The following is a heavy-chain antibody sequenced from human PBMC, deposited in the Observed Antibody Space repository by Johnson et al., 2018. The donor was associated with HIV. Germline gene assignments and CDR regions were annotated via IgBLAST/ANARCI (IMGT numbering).Heavy chain of an antibody. J-gene: IGHJ3*02. CDR2: ISSSGSTI. D-gene: IGHD3-22*01. V-gene: IGHV3-11*04. CDR3: ARVPPTYYYDSSGYYYLSAFDI. Sequence: QVQLVESGGGLVKPGGSLRLSCAASGFTFSDYYMSWIRQAPGKGLEWVSYISSSGSTIYYADSVKGRFTISRDNAKNSLYLQMNSLRAEDTAVYYCARVPPTYYYDSSGYYYLSAFDIWGQGTMVTVSS. CDR1: GFTFSDYY.